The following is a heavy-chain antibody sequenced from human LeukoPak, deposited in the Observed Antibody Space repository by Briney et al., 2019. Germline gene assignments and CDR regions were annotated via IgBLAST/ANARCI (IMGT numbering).Heavy chain of an antibody. J-gene: IGHJ4*02. V-gene: IGHV1-18*01. CDR2: ISVYSDDT. CDR3: AREADSSGYFFRPDY. D-gene: IGHD3-22*01. CDR1: GYTFTNYA. Sequence: ASVKVSCKASGYTFTNYAISGVRQAPGQGLEWMGWISVYSDDTKSAQNLQGRITMTKDTSTSTAYMELRSLRSDDTAVYYCAREADSSGYFFRPDYWGQGTLVTVSS.